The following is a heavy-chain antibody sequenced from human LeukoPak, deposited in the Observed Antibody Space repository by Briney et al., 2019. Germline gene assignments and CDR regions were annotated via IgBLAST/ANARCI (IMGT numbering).Heavy chain of an antibody. V-gene: IGHV4-59*01. J-gene: IGHJ5*02. CDR2: IYYSGST. Sequence: LETLSLTCTVSGGSISSYYWSWIRQPPGKGLEWIGYIYYSGSTNYNPSLKSRVTISVDTSKNQFSLKLSSVTAADTAVYYCARGGTRGDYGDHAPFDPWGQGTLVTVSS. CDR1: GGSISSYY. CDR3: ARGGTRGDYGDHAPFDP. D-gene: IGHD4-17*01.